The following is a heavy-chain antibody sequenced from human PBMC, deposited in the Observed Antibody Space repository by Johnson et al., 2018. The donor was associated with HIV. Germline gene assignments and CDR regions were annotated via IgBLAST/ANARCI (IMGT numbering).Heavy chain of an antibody. D-gene: IGHD2-21*01. Sequence: QVQLVESGGGVVQPGRSLRLSCAASGFTFSSYSMHWVRQAPGKGLEWVEVVSYDGRNKYYVDFVKGRFTISRDTSKTTLYLQMNSLRAEDTAVYFCARGGGCGGDCYSGYDAFDIWGQGTMVTVSS. CDR2: VSYDGRNK. CDR3: ARGGGCGGDCYSGYDAFDI. J-gene: IGHJ3*02. V-gene: IGHV3-30-3*01. CDR1: GFTFSSYS.